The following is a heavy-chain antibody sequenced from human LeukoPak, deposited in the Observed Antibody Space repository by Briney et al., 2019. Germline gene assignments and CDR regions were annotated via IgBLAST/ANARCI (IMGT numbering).Heavy chain of an antibody. CDR2: ISSNGGST. Sequence: QPGGSLRLSCSASGFTFSRYAMHWVRQAPGKGLEYVSAISSNGGSTYYADSVKGRFTISRDNSRNTLHLQMSSLRVEDTAVYYCVKDSSSWSYFDYWGQGTLVTVSS. J-gene: IGHJ4*02. V-gene: IGHV3-64D*06. D-gene: IGHD3-10*01. CDR3: VKDSSSWSYFDY. CDR1: GFTFSRYA.